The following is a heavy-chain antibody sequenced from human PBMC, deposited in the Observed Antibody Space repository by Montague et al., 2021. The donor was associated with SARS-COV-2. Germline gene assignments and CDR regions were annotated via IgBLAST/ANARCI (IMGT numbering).Heavy chain of an antibody. CDR3: ARGGNLCDSNGYYREGYFCGMDV. Sequence: SLRLSCAASGFTFSSYSMNWVRQAPGKGLEWVSYISSSSTTIYYADSVKGRFTISRDNAKNSLYLQVNSLRAEDTVVYYCARGGNLCDSNGYYREGYFCGMDVWGQGTMVTVSS. J-gene: IGHJ6*02. V-gene: IGHV3-48*04. CDR1: GFTFSSYS. CDR2: ISSSSTTI. D-gene: IGHD3-22*01.